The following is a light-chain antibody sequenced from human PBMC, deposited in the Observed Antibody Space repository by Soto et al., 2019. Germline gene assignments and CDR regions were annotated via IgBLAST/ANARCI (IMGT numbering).Light chain of an antibody. CDR3: LHNNSYPWT. V-gene: IGKV1-17*03. Sequence: DIQMTQSPPAMSASVGDRVTITCRASQGISNYLAWFQQKPGQVPKRLIYAASSLQSGVPSRFSGSGSGTEFTLTISSLQPEDFATYYYLHNNSYPWTFGQGTKVAIK. CDR2: AAS. CDR1: QGISNY. J-gene: IGKJ1*01.